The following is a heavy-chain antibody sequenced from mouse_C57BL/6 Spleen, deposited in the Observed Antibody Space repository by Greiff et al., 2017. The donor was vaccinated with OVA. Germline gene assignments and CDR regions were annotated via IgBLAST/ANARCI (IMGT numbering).Heavy chain of an antibody. Sequence: DVQLVESGGGLVKPGGSLKLSCAASGFTFSSYTMSWVRQTPEKRLEWVATISGGGGNTYYPDSVKGRFTISRDNAKNTLYLQMSSLRSEDTALYYCARGGDYDGYYYAMDYWGQGTSVTVSS. CDR1: GFTFSSYT. CDR3: ARGGDYDGYYYAMDY. D-gene: IGHD2-4*01. V-gene: IGHV5-9*01. J-gene: IGHJ4*01. CDR2: ISGGGGNT.